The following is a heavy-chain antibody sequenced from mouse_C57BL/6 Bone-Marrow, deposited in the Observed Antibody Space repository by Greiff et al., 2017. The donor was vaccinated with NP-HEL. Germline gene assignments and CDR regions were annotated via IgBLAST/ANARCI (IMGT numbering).Heavy chain of an antibody. J-gene: IGHJ2*01. CDR3: ARELGKDHY. V-gene: IGHV5-16*01. CDR1: GFTFSDYY. D-gene: IGHD4-1*01. CDR2: INYDGSST. Sequence: EVQLVESEGGLVQPGSSMKLSCTASGFTFSDYYMAWVRQVPEKGLEWVANINYDGSSTYYLASLKSRLIISRDNAKNILYLQMSSLKSEDTATYFCARELGKDHYWGQGTTLTVSS.